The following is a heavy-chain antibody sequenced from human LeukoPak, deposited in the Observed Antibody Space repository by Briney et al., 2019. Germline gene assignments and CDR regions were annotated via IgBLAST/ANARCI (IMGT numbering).Heavy chain of an antibody. V-gene: IGHV3-23*01. CDR3: AKGISADGYNFERGADY. CDR1: GFTFGNYA. J-gene: IGHJ4*02. CDR2: ISGSGGVT. Sequence: GGSLRLSCAASGFTFGNYAMTWVRQAPGKGLEWVSAISGSGGVTYYPDSVRARFTISRDNSKNTIFLQMNSLRVEDTAVYYCAKGISADGYNFERGADYWGQGAQVIVSS. D-gene: IGHD5-24*01.